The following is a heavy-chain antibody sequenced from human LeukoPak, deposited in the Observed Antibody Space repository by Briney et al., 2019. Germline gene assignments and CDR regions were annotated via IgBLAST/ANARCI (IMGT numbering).Heavy chain of an antibody. CDR1: GYSFTSYW. Sequence: GESLNISCKGSGYSFTSYWIGWVRQMPGKGLEWMGTIFLGDSDTRYSPSFQGPVTIPAAQSISTAYLQWSSLKASATAMYCCARREHGVKYYDYVWGSYRYNNFDYWGQGTLVTVSS. D-gene: IGHD3-16*02. CDR2: IFLGDSDT. CDR3: ARREHGVKYYDYVWGSYRYNNFDY. V-gene: IGHV5-51*01. J-gene: IGHJ4*02.